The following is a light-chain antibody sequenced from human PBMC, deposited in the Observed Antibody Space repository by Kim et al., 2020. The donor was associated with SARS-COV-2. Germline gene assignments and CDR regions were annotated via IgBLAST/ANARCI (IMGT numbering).Light chain of an antibody. CDR2: SNN. Sequence: VTICSRGSNTNVGADYEVCWHQALPTTAPQLLIYSNNKRPGGPPDRFGGHNGGTAASLAITVLQAEDEAYYYRQSYSSLLGCWVFGGGTKLTVL. J-gene: IGLJ3*02. V-gene: IGLV1-40*01. CDR1: NTNVGADYE. CDR3: QSYSSLLGCWV.